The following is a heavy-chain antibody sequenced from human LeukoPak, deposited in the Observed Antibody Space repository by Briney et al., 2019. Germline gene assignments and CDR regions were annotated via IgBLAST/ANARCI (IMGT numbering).Heavy chain of an antibody. Sequence: PSETLSLTCTVSGGSISSYYWSWIRQPAGKGLEWIGYIYYSGSTNYNPSLKSRVTISVDTSKNQFSLKLSSVTAADTAVYYCARGDPGDYYYYGMDVWGQGTTVTVSS. CDR2: IYYSGST. CDR3: ARGDPGDYYYYGMDV. CDR1: GGSISSYY. V-gene: IGHV4-59*08. J-gene: IGHJ6*02. D-gene: IGHD2-21*02.